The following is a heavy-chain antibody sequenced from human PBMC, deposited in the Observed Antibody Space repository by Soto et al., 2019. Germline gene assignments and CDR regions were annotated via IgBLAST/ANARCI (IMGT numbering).Heavy chain of an antibody. J-gene: IGHJ4*02. D-gene: IGHD6-13*01. CDR2: IRGSGGST. V-gene: IGHV3-23*01. CDR1: GFTFSSYA. CDR3: AKGAYSSSWYFDY. Sequence: GESLKISCAASGFTFSSYAMSWVRQAPGKGLEWVSAIRGSGGSTYYADSVKGRFTISRDNSKNTLYLQMNSLRAEDTAVYYGAKGAYSSSWYFDYWGQGTRVTVSA.